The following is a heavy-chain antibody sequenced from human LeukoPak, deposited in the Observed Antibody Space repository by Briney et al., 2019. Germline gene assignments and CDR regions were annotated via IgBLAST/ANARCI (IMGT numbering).Heavy chain of an antibody. Sequence: ASETLSLTCTVSGGSISTYYWSWIRQPPGKGLEWIGYIYYSGSTNYNPSLKSRVTISVDTSKNQFSLQLNSVTPEDTAVYFCARDDRGYYFDYWGQGTLVTVSS. CDR1: GGSISTYY. V-gene: IGHV4-59*12. CDR2: IYYSGST. CDR3: ARDDRGYYFDY. J-gene: IGHJ4*02.